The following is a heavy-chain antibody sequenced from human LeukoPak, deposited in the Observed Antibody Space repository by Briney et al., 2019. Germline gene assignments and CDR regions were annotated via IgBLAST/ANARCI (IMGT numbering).Heavy chain of an antibody. CDR1: GGSISSYY. V-gene: IGHV4-59*08. D-gene: IGHD5-12*01. CDR2: IYYSGST. Sequence: SSETLSLTCTVSGGSISSYYWSWIRQPPGKGLEWIGYIYYSGSTNYNPSLKSRVTISVDTSKNQFSLKLSSVTAADTAVYCCARQKWLRQGDNWFDPWGQGTLVTVSS. CDR3: ARQKWLRQGDNWFDP. J-gene: IGHJ5*02.